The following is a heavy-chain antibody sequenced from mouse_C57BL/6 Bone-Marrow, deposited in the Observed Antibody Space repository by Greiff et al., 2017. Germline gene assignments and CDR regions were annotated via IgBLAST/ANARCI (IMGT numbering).Heavy chain of an antibody. V-gene: IGHV14-2*01. J-gene: IGHJ2*01. CDR3: TRSLIYYGTNY. CDR1: GFNIKDYY. Sequence: VHVKQSGAELVKPGASVKLSCTASGFNIKDYYIHWVKQRTDQGLAWIGRIDPEDGETKYAPKFQDKATITADTSSNTAYLQLSSLTSEDTAVYYCTRSLIYYGTNYWGQGTTLTVSS. CDR2: IDPEDGET. D-gene: IGHD1-1*01.